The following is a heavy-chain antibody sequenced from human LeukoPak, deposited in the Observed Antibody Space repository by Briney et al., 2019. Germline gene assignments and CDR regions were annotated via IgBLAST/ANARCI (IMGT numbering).Heavy chain of an antibody. D-gene: IGHD5-18*01. J-gene: IGHJ4*02. CDR3: AKVTGYSYDY. V-gene: IGHV3-66*02. CDR1: GFTVSSHY. Sequence: GGSLRLSCAASGFTVSSHYMSWVRQAPGKGLEWVSVIHSGGSTYHADSVKGRFTISRGSSKNTVYLQMNSLRAEDTAVYYCAKVTGYSYDYWGQGTLVTVSS. CDR2: IHSGGST.